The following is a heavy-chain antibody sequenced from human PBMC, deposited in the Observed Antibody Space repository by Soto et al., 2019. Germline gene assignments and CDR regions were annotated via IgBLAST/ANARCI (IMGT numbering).Heavy chain of an antibody. D-gene: IGHD7-27*01. CDR1: GASIRSYY. V-gene: IGHV4-59*01. CDR2: IYYSGRT. CDR3: ARFSPTSRNWALDY. Sequence: PAETLASTFTVSGASIRSYYWSWIRQPPGKVLELIGYIYYSGRTNYNPSLKSPVTISVDTSKNQFSLKVSSVTATDPAVYYCARFSPTSRNWALDYWGQGTLVPVSS. J-gene: IGHJ4*02.